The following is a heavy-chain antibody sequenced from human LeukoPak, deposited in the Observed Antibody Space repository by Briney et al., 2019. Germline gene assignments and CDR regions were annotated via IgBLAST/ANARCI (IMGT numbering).Heavy chain of an antibody. D-gene: IGHD3-22*01. V-gene: IGHV1-46*01. Sequence: ASVKVSCKASGGTFSSYAISWVRQAPGQGLEWMGIINPSGGNTRYAQKFQGRLTVTRDTSTSIVYMELSSLRSEDTAVYYCARSSGYYDAFDIWGQGTMVTVSS. J-gene: IGHJ3*02. CDR1: GGTFSSYA. CDR3: ARSSGYYDAFDI. CDR2: INPSGGNT.